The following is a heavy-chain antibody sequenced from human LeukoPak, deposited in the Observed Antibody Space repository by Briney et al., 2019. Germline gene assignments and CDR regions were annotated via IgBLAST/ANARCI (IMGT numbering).Heavy chain of an antibody. V-gene: IGHV1-2*02. CDR1: GYTFTGYY. Sequence: ASVKVSCKASGYTFTGYYMHWVRQAPGQGLEWMGWINPNSGGTNYAQKFQGRVTMTRDTSISTAYMELSRLRSDDTAVYYCAREWSWFGDHEGYFDYWGQGALVTVSS. CDR2: INPNSGGT. J-gene: IGHJ4*02. D-gene: IGHD3-10*01. CDR3: AREWSWFGDHEGYFDY.